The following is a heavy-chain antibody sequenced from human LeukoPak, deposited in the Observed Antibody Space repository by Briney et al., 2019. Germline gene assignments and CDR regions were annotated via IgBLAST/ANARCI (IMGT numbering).Heavy chain of an antibody. Sequence: GSLRLSCAASGFTFSSYSMNWVRQAPGKGLEWVSSISSSSSYIYYADSVKGRFTISRDNAKNSLYLQMNSLRAEDTAVYYCAISIVDSCSCGSCPSWGQGTLVTVSS. CDR2: ISSSSSYI. J-gene: IGHJ5*02. CDR3: AISIVDSCSCGSCPS. D-gene: IGHD2-15*01. CDR1: GFTFSSYS. V-gene: IGHV3-21*01.